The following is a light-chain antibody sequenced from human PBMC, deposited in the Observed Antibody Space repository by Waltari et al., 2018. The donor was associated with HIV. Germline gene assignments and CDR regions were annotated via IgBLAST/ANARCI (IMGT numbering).Light chain of an antibody. CDR2: NNK. J-gene: IGLJ2*01. Sequence: QSVLTQPPSASGAPGQRVTISCSGSSSNIGSNTVHWYQQLPGTAPKLLIYNNKQRPSGVPDRISGSKSGTSASLAISGLQSEDEADYYCAAWDDSLNGVVFGGGTKLTVL. CDR1: SSNIGSNT. V-gene: IGLV1-44*01. CDR3: AAWDDSLNGVV.